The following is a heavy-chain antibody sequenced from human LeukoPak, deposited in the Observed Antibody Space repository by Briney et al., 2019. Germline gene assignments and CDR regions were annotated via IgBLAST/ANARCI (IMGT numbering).Heavy chain of an antibody. D-gene: IGHD6-13*01. CDR2: ISYDGSNK. Sequence: RPGRSLRLSCAASGFTFSSYAMHWVRQAPGKGLEWVADISYDGSNKYYADSVKGRFTISRDNSKNTLYLQMNSLRAEDTAVYYCARDRAGEQQDYYGMDVWGQGTTVTVSS. CDR3: ARDRAGEQQDYYGMDV. CDR1: GFTFSSYA. V-gene: IGHV3-30-3*01. J-gene: IGHJ6*02.